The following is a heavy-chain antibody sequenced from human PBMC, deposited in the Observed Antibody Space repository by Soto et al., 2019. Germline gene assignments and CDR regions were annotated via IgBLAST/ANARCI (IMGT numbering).Heavy chain of an antibody. CDR2: ISSSGSDT. J-gene: IGHJ4*02. CDR3: ARSLRGYSGYSGY. CDR1: GFTFSDYY. V-gene: IGHV3-11*05. D-gene: IGHD5-12*01. Sequence: QVQLVESGGGLVKPGGCLRLSCAASGFTFSDYYMSWIRQAPGKGVEWVSYISSSGSDTNYADSVKGRFTVSRDNAKNSLYLQMNSLRAEDTAVYYCARSLRGYSGYSGYWGQGTLVTVSS.